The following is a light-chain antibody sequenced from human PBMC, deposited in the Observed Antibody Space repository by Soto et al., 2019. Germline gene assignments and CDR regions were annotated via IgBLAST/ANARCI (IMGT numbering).Light chain of an antibody. CDR2: STS. CDR3: QQSYSAPVT. J-gene: IGKJ1*01. CDR1: QTISSY. Sequence: DIQMTQSPSSLSASVGDRVTITCRARQTISSYVNWYQQKPGKAPRLLIYSTSTLQRGVPSRFSGSGSGTDFTLIISSLQPEDFATYYCQQSYSAPVTFGQGTRVEF. V-gene: IGKV1-39*01.